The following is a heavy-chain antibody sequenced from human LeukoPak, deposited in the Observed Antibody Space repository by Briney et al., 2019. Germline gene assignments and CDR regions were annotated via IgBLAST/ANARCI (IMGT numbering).Heavy chain of an antibody. J-gene: IGHJ4*02. CDR3: ARVGSGPLRNYYDY. Sequence: PGGSLRLSCAASGFTFSGHAMHWLHQVPGKGLQWVLGISHDGDNKYYPDSVKGRFTVSRDNSKNTLSLEMNSLRAEDTGLYYCARVGSGPLRNYYDYWGQGTPVTVSS. CDR1: GFTFSGHA. V-gene: IGHV3-30-3*01. CDR2: ISHDGDNK. D-gene: IGHD3-3*01.